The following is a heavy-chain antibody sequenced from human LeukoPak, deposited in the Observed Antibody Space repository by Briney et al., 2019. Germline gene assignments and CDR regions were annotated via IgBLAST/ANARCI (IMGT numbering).Heavy chain of an antibody. CDR3: TRATRISIFGVQYYFDY. D-gene: IGHD3-3*01. V-gene: IGHV3-49*04. CDR2: IRSKNYGGTT. Sequence: PGGSLRLSCSTSGFTFGDYAMTWVRQAPGKGLEWVSFIRSKNYGGTTDYAASVKGRFTISRDDSKSVAYLQMDSLKTEDTAVYYCTRATRISIFGVQYYFDYWGQGTLVTVSS. J-gene: IGHJ4*02. CDR1: GFTFGDYA.